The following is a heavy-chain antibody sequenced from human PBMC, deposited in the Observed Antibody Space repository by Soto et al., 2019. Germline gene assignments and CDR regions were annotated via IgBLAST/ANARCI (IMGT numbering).Heavy chain of an antibody. CDR3: AKDIRFLEWFPSYYFDY. CDR1: GFTFSSYG. Sequence: GGSLRLSCAASGFTFSSYGMHWVRQAPGKGLEWVAVISYDGSNKYYADSVKGRFTISRDNSKNTLYLQMNSLRAEDTAVYYCAKDIRFLEWFPSYYFDYWGQGTLVTGLL. D-gene: IGHD3-3*01. CDR2: ISYDGSNK. V-gene: IGHV3-30*18. J-gene: IGHJ4*02.